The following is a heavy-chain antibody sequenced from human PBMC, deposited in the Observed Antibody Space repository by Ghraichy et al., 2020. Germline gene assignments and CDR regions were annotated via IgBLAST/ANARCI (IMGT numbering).Heavy chain of an antibody. CDR2: MWSDGSKE. D-gene: IGHD2-8*02. Sequence: GESLNISCAASGFSINNYGIHWVRQAPGKGLEWVAIMWSDGSKEYYADSVKGRFTISRDNSNTLYLQMNSLRAEDTAVYYCARGRHCTGGTCYFDYWGQGTLVTVSS. J-gene: IGHJ4*02. CDR3: ARGRHCTGGTCYFDY. CDR1: GFSINNYG. V-gene: IGHV3-33*01.